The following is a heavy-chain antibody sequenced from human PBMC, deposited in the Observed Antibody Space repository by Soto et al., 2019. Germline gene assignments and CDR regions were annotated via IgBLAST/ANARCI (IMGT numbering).Heavy chain of an antibody. Sequence: GSLRLSCAASVFIFSSHWIHWVRQAPGKGLVGVSHIGPDGSNIWEADSVQGRFTISRDNARNRLYLQMNSLRDEDTAIYYCVRDNNWSFDYWGQGILVTVSS. J-gene: IGHJ4*02. CDR2: IGPDGSNI. CDR1: VFIFSSHW. CDR3: VRDNNWSFDY. D-gene: IGHD1-1*01. V-gene: IGHV3-74*01.